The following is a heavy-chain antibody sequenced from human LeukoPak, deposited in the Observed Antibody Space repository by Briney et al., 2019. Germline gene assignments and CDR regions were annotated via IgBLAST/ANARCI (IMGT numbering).Heavy chain of an antibody. Sequence: SETLSVTCAVYGGSFNGYYWSWIRQPPGKGQEWIGEINHSGSTNYKPSLKSRVTISVDTSKNQFSLKLSSVTAADTAVYYCARGHSALRITMVRGVWYNYWGQGTLVTVSS. CDR3: ARGHSALRITMVRGVWYNY. D-gene: IGHD3-10*01. J-gene: IGHJ4*02. CDR2: INHSGST. V-gene: IGHV4-34*01. CDR1: GGSFNGYY.